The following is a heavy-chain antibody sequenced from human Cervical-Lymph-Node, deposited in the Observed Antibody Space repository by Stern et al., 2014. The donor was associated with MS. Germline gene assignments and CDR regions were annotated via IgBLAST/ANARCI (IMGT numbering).Heavy chain of an antibody. CDR3: ARDVLYETSGYNDY. CDR1: GESINSAAYY. Sequence: QVQLQESGPGLVKPSQTLSLTCSVSGESINSAAYYWSWILQSPGKGLEWIGYIYYTGTAYYNPSLRSRVTISIDTSKNQFSLRLTSVTAADTALYYCARDVLYETSGYNDYWGQGTLVTVSS. J-gene: IGHJ4*02. V-gene: IGHV4-30-4*08. D-gene: IGHD3-22*01. CDR2: IYYTGTA.